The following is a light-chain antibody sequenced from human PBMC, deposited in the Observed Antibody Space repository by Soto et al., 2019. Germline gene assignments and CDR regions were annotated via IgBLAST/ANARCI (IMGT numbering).Light chain of an antibody. Sequence: DIVLTQSPGSLSLSPGERATLSCRASQSVPRTYLAWYQQKPGQTPSLLIYDASNRATGIPARFSGSGSGTDFTLTISSLEPEDFAVYYCQQRSNWTWTFGQGTKVDIK. CDR1: QSVPRTY. CDR2: DAS. V-gene: IGKV3-11*01. CDR3: QQRSNWTWT. J-gene: IGKJ1*01.